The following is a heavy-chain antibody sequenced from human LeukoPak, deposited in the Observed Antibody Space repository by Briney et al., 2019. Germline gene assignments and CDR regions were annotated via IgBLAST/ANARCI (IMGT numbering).Heavy chain of an antibody. D-gene: IGHD3-10*01. V-gene: IGHV3-23*01. Sequence: GGSLRLSCAASGFTFSSYAMSWVRQAPGKGLEWVSAISGSGGSTYYADSVKGRFTISRDNAKNSLYLQMNSLRAEDTAVYYCAKIMVRGVFDYWGQGTLVTVSS. J-gene: IGHJ4*02. CDR2: ISGSGGST. CDR1: GFTFSSYA. CDR3: AKIMVRGVFDY.